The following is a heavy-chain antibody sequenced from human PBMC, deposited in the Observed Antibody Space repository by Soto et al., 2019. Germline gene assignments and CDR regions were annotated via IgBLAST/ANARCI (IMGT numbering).Heavy chain of an antibody. CDR1: GGSFSGYY. CDR2: INHSGST. Sequence: SETLSLTCAVYGGSFSGYYWSWIRQPPGKGLGWIGEINHSGSTNYNPSLKSRVTISVDTSKNQFSLKLSSVTAADTAVYYCAFMITFGGVIVPDYWGQGTLVTVSS. J-gene: IGHJ4*02. CDR3: AFMITFGGVIVPDY. V-gene: IGHV4-34*01. D-gene: IGHD3-16*02.